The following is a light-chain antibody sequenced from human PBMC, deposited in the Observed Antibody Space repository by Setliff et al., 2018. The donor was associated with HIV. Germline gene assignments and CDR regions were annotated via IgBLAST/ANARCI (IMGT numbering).Light chain of an antibody. Sequence: SVLTQPRSVSGSPGQSVTISCTGTSSDVGGYNYVSWYQQYPGKAPKLMIYDVSERPSGVPDRFSGSKSGNTASLTISGLQAEDDADYYCCSYAGSYPSYVFGTGTKVTV. CDR3: CSYAGSYPSYV. V-gene: IGLV2-11*01. CDR2: DVS. CDR1: SSDVGGYNY. J-gene: IGLJ1*01.